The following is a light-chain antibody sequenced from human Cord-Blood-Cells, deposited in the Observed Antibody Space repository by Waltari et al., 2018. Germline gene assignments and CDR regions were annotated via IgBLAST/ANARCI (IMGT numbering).Light chain of an antibody. J-gene: IGKJ1*01. V-gene: IGKV3-11*01. Sequence: EIVLTQSPATLSLSPGERATLSCRARQSVSSYLAGYQQKPGQAPRLLIYDASNRATGIPARFSGRGSGTDFTRTISRLEPEDFAVYYCQQRSNWPWTFGQGTKVEIK. CDR2: DAS. CDR1: QSVSSY. CDR3: QQRSNWPWT.